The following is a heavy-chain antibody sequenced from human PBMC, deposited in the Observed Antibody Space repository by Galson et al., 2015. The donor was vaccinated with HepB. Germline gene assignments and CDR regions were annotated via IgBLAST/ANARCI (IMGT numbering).Heavy chain of an antibody. V-gene: IGHV3-7*05. CDR3: AREGWGYYNYGLDV. CDR1: GFLLSTYW. Sequence: SLRLSCAASGFLLSTYWMTWVRQAPGKGLEWVANIKEDGSEKYYVDSVKGRFTISRDSAKNSLHLQMNSLRAEDTAVYYCAREGWGYYNYGLDVWGQGTTVTVSS. CDR2: IKEDGSEK. J-gene: IGHJ6*02. D-gene: IGHD3-16*01.